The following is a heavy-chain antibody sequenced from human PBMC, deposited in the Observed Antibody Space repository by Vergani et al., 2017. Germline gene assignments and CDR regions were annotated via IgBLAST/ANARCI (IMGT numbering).Heavy chain of an antibody. Sequence: VQLVESGGGVVQPGESLRLSCAASGFPFSTYGMHWVRQAPGKGLEWVSAISGSGGSTYYADSVKGRFTISRDNSKNTLYLQMNSLRAEDTAVYYCAKDRLVVPAAHNWFDPWGQGTLVTVSS. D-gene: IGHD2-2*01. CDR1: GFPFSTYG. V-gene: IGHV3-23*04. J-gene: IGHJ5*02. CDR2: ISGSGGST. CDR3: AKDRLVVPAAHNWFDP.